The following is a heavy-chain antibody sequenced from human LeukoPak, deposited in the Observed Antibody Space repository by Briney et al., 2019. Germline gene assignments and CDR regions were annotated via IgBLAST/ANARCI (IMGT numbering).Heavy chain of an antibody. CDR3: ARGILRYFDFDY. CDR1: GYTFTTYG. J-gene: IGHJ4*02. CDR2: INAGNGNT. V-gene: IGHV1-3*01. D-gene: IGHD3-9*01. Sequence: GASVKVSCKASGYTFTTYGIHWVRQAPGQRLEWMGWINAGNGNTKYSQKFQGRVTITRDTSASRVYMELSSLRCEDTAVYYCARGILRYFDFDYWGKGTLVPVS.